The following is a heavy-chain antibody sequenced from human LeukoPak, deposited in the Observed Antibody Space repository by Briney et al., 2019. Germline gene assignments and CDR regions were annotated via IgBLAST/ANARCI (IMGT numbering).Heavy chain of an antibody. CDR3: ARSYSSGWYIYYYMDV. D-gene: IGHD6-19*01. CDR2: IYSGGST. Sequence: GGSLRLSCAASGFTVSSNYMSWVRQAPGKGLEWVSAIYSGGSTYYADSVKGRFTISRDNSKNTLYLQLNSLRAEDTAVYYCARSYSSGWYIYYYMDVWGKGTTVTVSS. V-gene: IGHV3-66*02. CDR1: GFTVSSNY. J-gene: IGHJ6*03.